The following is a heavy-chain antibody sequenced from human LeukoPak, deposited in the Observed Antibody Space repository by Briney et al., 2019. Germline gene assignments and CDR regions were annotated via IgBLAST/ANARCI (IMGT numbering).Heavy chain of an antibody. J-gene: IGHJ4*02. CDR1: GFTFSSYG. Sequence: GRSLRLSCAASGFTFSSYGMHWVRQAPGKGLEWVAVISYDGSNKYYADSVKGRFTISRDNSKNTLYLQMNSLRAEDTAVYYCARVQRSSWAPAGYWGQGTLVTVSS. D-gene: IGHD6-13*01. V-gene: IGHV3-30*03. CDR2: ISYDGSNK. CDR3: ARVQRSSWAPAGY.